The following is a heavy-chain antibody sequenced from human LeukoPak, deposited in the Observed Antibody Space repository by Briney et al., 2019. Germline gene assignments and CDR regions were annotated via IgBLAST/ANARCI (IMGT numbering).Heavy chain of an antibody. V-gene: IGHV4-59*01. CDR1: GGSISSYY. CDR3: ARASARNYYSMDV. J-gene: IGHJ6*03. CDR2: IYYSGST. D-gene: IGHD1-14*01. Sequence: SETLSPTCTVSGGSISSYYWSWIRQPPGKGLEWIGYIYYSGSTNYNPSLKSRVTISVDTSKNQFSLKLSSVTAADTAVYYCARASARNYYSMDVWGKGTTVTVSS.